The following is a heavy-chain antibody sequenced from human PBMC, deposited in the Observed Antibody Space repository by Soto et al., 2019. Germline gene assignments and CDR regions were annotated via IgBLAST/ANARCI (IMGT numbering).Heavy chain of an antibody. D-gene: IGHD3-10*02. CDR2: INAGNGNT. J-gene: IGHJ5*02. CDR1: GYIFNSHA. Sequence: QGHLVQSGAEVKKPGASVKVSCKASGYIFNSHAMHWVRQAPGQRLEWMGWINAGNGNTYYSQNFKDRVTFTRDTXAXXVFMELTSLTSEDTAVYYCARDQSGIGYYVDWFDPWGQGTLVTVSS. CDR3: ARDQSGIGYYVDWFDP. V-gene: IGHV1-3*01.